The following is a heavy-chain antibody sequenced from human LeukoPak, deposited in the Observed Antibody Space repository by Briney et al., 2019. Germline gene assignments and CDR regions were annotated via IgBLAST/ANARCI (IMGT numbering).Heavy chain of an antibody. CDR1: GYSINNAHY. J-gene: IGHJ4*02. CDR2: ISQSAIP. D-gene: IGHD1/OR15-1a*01. CDR3: ARASVEHSIVAGDYFDY. V-gene: IGHV4-38-2*01. Sequence: SETLSLTCAVSGYSINNAHYWAWIRPPPGKGMELIGNISQSAIPSYNPSLKSRVTISLDTANNHFSLDLRSVTAEDTAVYFCARASVEHSIVAGDYFDYWGQGTLVTVSS.